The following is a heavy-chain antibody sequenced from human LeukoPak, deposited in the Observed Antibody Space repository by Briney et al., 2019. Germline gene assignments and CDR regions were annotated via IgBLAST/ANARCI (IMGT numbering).Heavy chain of an antibody. CDR1: GYTFTGYY. CDR2: LNPNSGGT. CDR3: VREYDYGDYEFDY. Sequence: ASVKVSCTASGYTFTGYYMHWVRQAPGQGLEWMGWLNPNSGGTNYAQKFQGRVTMTKDTSISTTYMELSRLRSDDTAMYYCVREYDYGDYEFDYWGQGTLVTVSS. D-gene: IGHD4-17*01. J-gene: IGHJ4*02. V-gene: IGHV1-2*02.